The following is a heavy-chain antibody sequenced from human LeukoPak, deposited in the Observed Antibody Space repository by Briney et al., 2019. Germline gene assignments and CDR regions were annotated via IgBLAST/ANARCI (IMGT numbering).Heavy chain of an antibody. CDR2: ISGSGGST. CDR1: GFTFSSYA. Sequence: PGGSLRLSCAASGFTFSSYAMSWVRQAPGKGLEWVSAISGSGGSTYYADSVKGRFTISRDNSKNTLYLQMNSLRAEDTAVYYCAKDQEGVAVVLLHDAFDIWAKGQWSPSLQ. CDR3: AKDQEGVAVVLLHDAFDI. V-gene: IGHV3-23*01. J-gene: IGHJ3*02. D-gene: IGHD2-2*01.